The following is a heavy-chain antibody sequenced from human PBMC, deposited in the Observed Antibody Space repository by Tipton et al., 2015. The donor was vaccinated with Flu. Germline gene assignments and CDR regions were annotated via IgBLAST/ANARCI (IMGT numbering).Heavy chain of an antibody. Sequence: QLVQSGAEVKKPGASVKVSCKASGYTFTGYYMHWVRQAPGQGLEWMGWINPNSGGTNYAQKFQGRATMTRDTSISTAYMELSRLRSDDPAVYYCARAPYDSSGYYYSAGFDYWGQGTLVTVSS. CDR1: GYTFTGYY. CDR2: INPNSGGT. J-gene: IGHJ4*02. CDR3: ARAPYDSSGYYYSAGFDY. D-gene: IGHD3-22*01. V-gene: IGHV1-2*02.